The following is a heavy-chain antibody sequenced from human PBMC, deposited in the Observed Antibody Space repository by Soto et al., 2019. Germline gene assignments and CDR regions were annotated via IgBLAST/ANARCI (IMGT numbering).Heavy chain of an antibody. J-gene: IGHJ4*02. CDR3: THSRISISGGPFDY. CDR1: GFSLATIGAG. D-gene: IGHD3-3*01. Sequence: QITLKESGPTLVKATQTLTLTCSFSGFSLATIGAGVAWVRQPPGKALEWLALIDWSDDKRYRPSLTHRLAISKDTSKSPVVLTMTSVDPSDTATYYCTHSRISISGGPFDYWGQGALVTVSS. V-gene: IGHV2-5*01. CDR2: IDWSDDK.